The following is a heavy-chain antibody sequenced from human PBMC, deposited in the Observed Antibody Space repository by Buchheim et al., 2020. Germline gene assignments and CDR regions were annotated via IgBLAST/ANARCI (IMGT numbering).Heavy chain of an antibody. CDR2: IKQDGSEK. CDR3: ARSGASVAAAGKRWSGYNWFDP. Sequence: EVQLVESGGGLVQPGGSLRLSCAASGFTFSSYWMSWVRQAPGKGLEWVANIKQDGSEKYYVDSVKGRFTISRDNAKNSLYLQMNSLRAEDTAVYYCARSGASVAAAGKRWSGYNWFDPWGQGTL. J-gene: IGHJ5*02. D-gene: IGHD6-13*01. V-gene: IGHV3-7*01. CDR1: GFTFSSYW.